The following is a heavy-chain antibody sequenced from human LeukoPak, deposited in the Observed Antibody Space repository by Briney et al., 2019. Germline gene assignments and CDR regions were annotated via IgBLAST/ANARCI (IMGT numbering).Heavy chain of an antibody. D-gene: IGHD6-13*01. V-gene: IGHV3-30*03. J-gene: IGHJ4*02. CDR1: GFTFSSYG. CDR3: ATLVWIDY. Sequence: GGSLRLSCAASGFTFSSYGMHWVRQAPGKGLEWVAVISYDGSNKYYADSVKGRFTISRDNSKNTLYLQMNSLRAEDTAMYYCATLVWIDYWGQGTLVTVSS. CDR2: ISYDGSNK.